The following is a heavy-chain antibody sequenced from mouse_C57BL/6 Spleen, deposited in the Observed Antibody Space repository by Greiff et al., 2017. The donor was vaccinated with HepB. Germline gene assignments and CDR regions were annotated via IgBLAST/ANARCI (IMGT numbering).Heavy chain of an antibody. V-gene: IGHV1-63*01. CDR3: AREDGSSYRYFDV. J-gene: IGHJ1*03. D-gene: IGHD1-1*01. CDR1: GYTFTNYW. Sequence: VQLQQSGAELVRPGTSVKMSCKASGYTFTNYWIGWAKQRPGHGLEWIGDIYPGGGYTNYNEKFKGKATLTADKSSSTAYMQFSSLTSEDSAIYYCAREDGSSYRYFDVWGTGTTVTVSS. CDR2: IYPGGGYT.